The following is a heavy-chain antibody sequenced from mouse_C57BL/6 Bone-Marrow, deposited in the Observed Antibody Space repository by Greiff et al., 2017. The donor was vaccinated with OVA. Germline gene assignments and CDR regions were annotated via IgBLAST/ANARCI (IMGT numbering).Heavy chain of an antibody. D-gene: IGHD1-1*01. V-gene: IGHV1-69*01. Sequence: QVQLKQPGAELVMPGASVKLSCKASGYTFTSYWMHWVKQRPGQGLEWIGEIDPSDSYTNYNQKFKGKSTLTVDKSSSTAYMQLSSLTSEDSAVYYCARSGPHYYGSSPAWFAYWGQGTLVTVSA. CDR2: IDPSDSYT. CDR1: GYTFTSYW. CDR3: ARSGPHYYGSSPAWFAY. J-gene: IGHJ3*01.